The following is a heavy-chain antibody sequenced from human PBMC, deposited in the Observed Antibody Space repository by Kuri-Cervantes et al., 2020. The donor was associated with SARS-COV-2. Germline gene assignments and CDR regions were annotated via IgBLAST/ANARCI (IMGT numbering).Heavy chain of an antibody. J-gene: IGHJ6*02. V-gene: IGHV3-7*01. CDR3: ARGRVRFLEWLFQIKVEHGMDV. CDR1: GFTFSGHW. Sequence: GGSLRLSCAASGFTFSGHWIHWVRQAPGKGLEWVANIKQDGSEKYYVDSVKGRFTISRDNAKNSLYLQMNSLRAEDTAVYYCARGRVRFLEWLFQIKVEHGMDVWGQGTTVTVSS. D-gene: IGHD3-3*01. CDR2: IKQDGSEK.